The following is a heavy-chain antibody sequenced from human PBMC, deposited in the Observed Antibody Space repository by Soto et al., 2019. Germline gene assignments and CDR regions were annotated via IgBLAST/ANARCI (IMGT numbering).Heavy chain of an antibody. CDR2: FSGTGGNT. J-gene: IGHJ6*02. CDR3: ARGGGMDV. V-gene: IGHV3-23*01. CDR1: GFTFTSYG. Sequence: EVQLLESGGGLLQPGGFRRVACEASGFTFTSYGMSWVRQAPGKGLEWVSSFSGTGGNTYYADSVKGRFTISRDNFKNTLYLQMNSLRPDDTAVYYCARGGGMDVWGQGTTVTVSS.